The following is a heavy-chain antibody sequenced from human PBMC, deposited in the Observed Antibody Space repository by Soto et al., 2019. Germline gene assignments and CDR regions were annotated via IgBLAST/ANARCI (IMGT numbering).Heavy chain of an antibody. CDR1: GGTFSSYT. CDR3: ASAYCGGDCYTVYFQH. CDR2: IIPILGIA. V-gene: IGHV1-69*02. D-gene: IGHD2-21*01. J-gene: IGHJ1*01. Sequence: SVKVSCKASGGTFSSYTISWVRQAPGQGLEWMGRIIPILGIANYAQKFQGRVTITADKSTSTAYMELSSLRSEDTAVYYCASAYCGGDCYTVYFQHWGQGTLVTVSS.